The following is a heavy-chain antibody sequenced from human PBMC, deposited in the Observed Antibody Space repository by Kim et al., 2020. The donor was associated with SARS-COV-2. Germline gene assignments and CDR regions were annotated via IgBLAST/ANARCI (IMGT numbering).Heavy chain of an antibody. V-gene: IGHV1-18*01. D-gene: IGHD1-7*01. CDR2: ISAYNGNT. CDR3: ARVSSGTTGYYYYYMDV. J-gene: IGHJ6*03. Sequence: ASVKVSCKASGYTFTSYGISWVRQAPGQGLKWMGWISAYNGNTNYAQKLQGRVTMTTDTSTSTAYMELRSLRSDDTAVYYCARVSSGTTGYYYYYMDVWGKGTTVTVSS. CDR1: GYTFTSYG.